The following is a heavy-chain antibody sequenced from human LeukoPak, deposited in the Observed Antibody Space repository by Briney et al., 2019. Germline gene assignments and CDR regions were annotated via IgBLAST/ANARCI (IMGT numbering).Heavy chain of an antibody. CDR1: GFTVSSNY. CDR3: ARDPGSSADAFDI. CDR2: IYSGGST. Sequence: GGSLRLSCAASGFTVSSNYMSWVRQAPGKGLEWVSVIYSGGSTYYADSVKGRFTISRDNSKNTLYLQMNSLRAEDTAVYYCARDPGSSADAFDIWGQGTMVTVSS. D-gene: IGHD6-6*01. V-gene: IGHV3-66*01. J-gene: IGHJ3*02.